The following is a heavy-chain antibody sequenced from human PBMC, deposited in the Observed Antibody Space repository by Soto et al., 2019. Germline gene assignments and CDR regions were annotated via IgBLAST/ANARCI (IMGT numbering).Heavy chain of an antibody. CDR1: GGSISSYY. CDR3: ARLPIIAAAGPDVDD. Sequence: PSETLSLTCTVSGGSISSYYWSWIRQPPGKGLEWIGYIYYSGSTNYNPSLKSRVTISVDTSKNQFSLKLSSVTAADTAVYYCARLPIIAAAGPDVDDRGQGTLVTVSS. V-gene: IGHV4-59*08. J-gene: IGHJ4*02. D-gene: IGHD6-13*01. CDR2: IYYSGST.